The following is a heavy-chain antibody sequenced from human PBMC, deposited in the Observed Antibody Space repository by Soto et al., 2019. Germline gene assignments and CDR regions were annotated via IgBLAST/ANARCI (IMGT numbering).Heavy chain of an antibody. Sequence: SETLSLTCTVSGGSISSGGYYWSWIRQHPGKGLEWIGYIYYSGSTYYNPSLKSRVTISVDTSKNQFSLKLSSVTAADTAVYYCAREQGTYYDFWSGYYFDRDDAFDIWGQGTMVTVSS. CDR2: IYYSGST. CDR3: AREQGTYYDFWSGYYFDRDDAFDI. V-gene: IGHV4-31*03. D-gene: IGHD3-3*01. J-gene: IGHJ3*02. CDR1: GGSISSGGYY.